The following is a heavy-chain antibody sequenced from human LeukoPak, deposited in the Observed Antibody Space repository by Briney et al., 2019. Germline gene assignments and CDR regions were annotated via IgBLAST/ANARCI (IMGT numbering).Heavy chain of an antibody. CDR1: GFTFSSYS. CDR2: ISSSSSTI. Sequence: PGGSLRLSCAASGFTFSSYSMNWVRQAPGKGLEWVSYISSSSSTIYYADSVKGRFTISRDNAKNSLYLQMNSLRAEDTAVYYCARAGNRYYYYSYMDVWGKGTTVTVSS. D-gene: IGHD1-14*01. V-gene: IGHV3-48*01. J-gene: IGHJ6*03. CDR3: ARAGNRYYYYSYMDV.